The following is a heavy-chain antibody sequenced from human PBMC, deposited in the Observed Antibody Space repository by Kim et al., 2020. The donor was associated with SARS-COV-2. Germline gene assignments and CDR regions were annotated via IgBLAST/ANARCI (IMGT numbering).Heavy chain of an antibody. V-gene: IGHV1-69*13. D-gene: IGHD3-3*01. CDR1: GGTFDNYA. CDR2: IVPTFGTA. Sequence: SVKVSCKASGGTFDNYAIAWVRQAPGQGLEWMGGIVPTFGTADYARNFQDRVSITADESTSTASLELMSLRPDDTAVYYCATVTWSSGRGTVAFGVGLSWGQGTLVSVSS. J-gene: IGHJ5*02. CDR3: ATVTWSSGRGTVAFGVGLS.